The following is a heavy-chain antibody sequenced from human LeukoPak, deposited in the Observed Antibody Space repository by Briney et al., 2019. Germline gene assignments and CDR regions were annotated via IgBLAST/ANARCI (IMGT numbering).Heavy chain of an antibody. CDR1: GGSISSYY. V-gene: IGHV4-59*01. CDR3: ARAMSHYGMDV. J-gene: IGHJ6*02. Sequence: SETLSLTCTVSGGSISSYYWSWIRQPPGKGLEWIGYIYYSGSTNYNPSLKSRVTISVDTSKNQFSLKLSSVTAADTAVYYCARAMSHYGMDVWGQGTTVTVSS. CDR2: IYYSGST.